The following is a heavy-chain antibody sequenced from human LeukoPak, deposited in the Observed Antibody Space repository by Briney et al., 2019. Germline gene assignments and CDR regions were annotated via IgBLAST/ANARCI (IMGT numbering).Heavy chain of an antibody. CDR1: GYTFIRYG. CDR2: INPNNGNT. Sequence: ASVKVSCKASGYTFIRYGISWVRQAPGQGLEWMGWINPNNGNTNYVQKLQGRVTMTTDTSTSTAYMELRSLRSDDAAVYYCARVGYDSSGHHRYAFDFWGQGTIVTVSS. CDR3: ARVGYDSSGHHRYAFDF. J-gene: IGHJ3*01. V-gene: IGHV1-18*01. D-gene: IGHD3-22*01.